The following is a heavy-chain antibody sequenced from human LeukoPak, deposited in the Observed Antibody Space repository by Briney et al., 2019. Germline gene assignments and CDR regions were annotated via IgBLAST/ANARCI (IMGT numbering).Heavy chain of an antibody. CDR2: IYYSGST. CDR3: ARNYGGNSAYDY. Sequence: SETLSLTCTVSGGSISSYYWSWIRQPPGKGLEWIGYIYYSGSTNYNPSLKSRVTISVDTSKNQFSLKLSSVTAADTAVYYCARNYGGNSAYDYWGQGTLVTVSS. D-gene: IGHD4-23*01. V-gene: IGHV4-59*08. J-gene: IGHJ4*02. CDR1: GGSISSYY.